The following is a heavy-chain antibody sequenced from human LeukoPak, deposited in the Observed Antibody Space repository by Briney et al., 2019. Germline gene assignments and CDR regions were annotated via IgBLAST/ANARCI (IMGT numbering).Heavy chain of an antibody. V-gene: IGHV4-4*07. CDR2: IYTSGST. CDR3: ARDVLKYGFDY. D-gene: IGHD4-17*01. CDR1: GDSVSIFY. J-gene: IGHJ4*02. Sequence: SETLSLTCTVSGDSVSIFYWSWFRQPAGKGLEWIGRIYTSGSTNYNPSLKSRVTVSVDKSKNQFSLKLSSVTAADTAVYYCARDVLKYGFDYWGQGTPLTVSS.